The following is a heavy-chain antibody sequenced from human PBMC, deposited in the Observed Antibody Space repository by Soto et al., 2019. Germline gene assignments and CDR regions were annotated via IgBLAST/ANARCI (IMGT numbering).Heavy chain of an antibody. Sequence: PGESLKISCQSSGYTFSNFWIGWVRQLPGKGLEWMGIIYPGDHETSYSPSFHGKVTISADRSINPAYLQWNSLEASDTAFYFCARSPRSSPYFDYWGQGALVTVSS. CDR2: IYPGDHET. CDR3: ARSPRSSPYFDY. V-gene: IGHV5-51*01. D-gene: IGHD6-13*01. CDR1: GYTFSNFW. J-gene: IGHJ4*02.